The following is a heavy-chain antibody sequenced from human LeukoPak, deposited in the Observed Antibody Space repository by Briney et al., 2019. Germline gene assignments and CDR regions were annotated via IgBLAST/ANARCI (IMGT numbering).Heavy chain of an antibody. Sequence: PSETLSLTCTVSGGSISNYYWSWIRQPPGKGLEWIGYIYYSGSTNYNPSLKSRVTISVDTSKNQFSLKLSSVTAADTAVYYCERYLKPSALSVFDIWGQGTMVTVSS. D-gene: IGHD2-2*01. CDR2: IYYSGST. V-gene: IGHV4-59*01. CDR1: GGSISNYY. CDR3: ERYLKPSALSVFDI. J-gene: IGHJ3*02.